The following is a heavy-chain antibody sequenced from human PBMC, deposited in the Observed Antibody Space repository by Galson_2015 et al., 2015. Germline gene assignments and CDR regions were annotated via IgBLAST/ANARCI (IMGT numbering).Heavy chain of an antibody. CDR1: GYTFTGYY. V-gene: IGHV1-2*06. J-gene: IGHJ4*02. Sequence: SCKASGYTFTGYYMHWVRQAPGQGLEWMGRINPNSGGTNYAQKLQGRVTMTRDTSISTAYMELSRLRSDDTAVYYCARVPFLSIFGVVTSSSFDYWGQGTLVTVSS. D-gene: IGHD3-3*01. CDR2: INPNSGGT. CDR3: ARVPFLSIFGVVTSSSFDY.